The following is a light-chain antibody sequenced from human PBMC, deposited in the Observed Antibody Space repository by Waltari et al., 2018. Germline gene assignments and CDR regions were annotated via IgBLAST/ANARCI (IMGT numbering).Light chain of an antibody. CDR1: QSLLYSSNNKNY. Sequence: IVMTQSPDSLAVSLGERATINCKSSQSLLYSSNNKNYLAWYQQKPGQPPKLLIYWASTRETGVPDRVSGSGSGTDFTLTISTLQAEDVAVYYCQQHYGVLWTFGQGTKVEI. V-gene: IGKV4-1*01. CDR3: QQHYGVLWT. J-gene: IGKJ1*01. CDR2: WAS.